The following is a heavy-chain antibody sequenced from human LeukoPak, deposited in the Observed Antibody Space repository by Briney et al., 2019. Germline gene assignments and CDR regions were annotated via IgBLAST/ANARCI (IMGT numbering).Heavy chain of an antibody. J-gene: IGHJ4*02. D-gene: IGHD5-18*01. V-gene: IGHV3-7*03. Sequence: GGSLRLSCAASGFTFSSYAMSWVRQAPGKGLEWVANIKEDGSEKYYVDSVKGRFTISRDSAKNSLYLQMNSLRVEDTAVYYCARDHNYGSDYWGQGTLVTVSS. CDR1: GFTFSSYA. CDR3: ARDHNYGSDY. CDR2: IKEDGSEK.